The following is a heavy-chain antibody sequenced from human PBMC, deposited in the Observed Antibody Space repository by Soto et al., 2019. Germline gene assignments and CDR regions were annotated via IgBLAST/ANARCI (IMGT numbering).Heavy chain of an antibody. CDR3: ARLMSPDSGYYDSSGYLAPLDY. J-gene: IGHJ4*02. CDR1: GYTFTSYY. CDR2: INPSGGST. V-gene: IGHV1-46*01. D-gene: IGHD3-22*01. Sequence: ASVKVSCKASGYTFTSYYMHWVRQAPGQGLEWMGIINPSGGSTSYAQKFQGRVTMTRDTSTSTVYMELSSLRSEDTAVYYCARLMSPDSGYYDSSGYLAPLDYWGQGTLVTVSS.